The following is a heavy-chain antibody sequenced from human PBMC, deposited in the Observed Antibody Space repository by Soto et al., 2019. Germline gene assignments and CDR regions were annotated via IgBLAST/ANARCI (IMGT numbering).Heavy chain of an antibody. CDR2: IVPIVDTA. V-gene: IGHV1-69*12. CDR3: VRFVAIPGYPDY. D-gene: IGHD5-12*01. CDR1: GVTFSSYA. J-gene: IGHJ4*02. Sequence: QVQLVQSGAEVRQPASSVKVSCKTSGVTFSSYAISWVRQAPGQGLEWMGGIVPIVDTATYAQKFQGRVTITADESTSTAYMELSRLRSDDTAVYYCVRFVAIPGYPDYWGQGTLVTVSS.